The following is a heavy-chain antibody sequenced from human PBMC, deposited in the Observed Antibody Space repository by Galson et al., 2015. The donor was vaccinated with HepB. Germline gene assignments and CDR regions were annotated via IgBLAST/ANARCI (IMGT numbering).Heavy chain of an antibody. D-gene: IGHD1-1*01. Sequence: SLRLSCAASGFTFNNYDFHWVRQTAGKGLEWVSGIGTGGGPNYPDAVMGRFTISRENAQNSVFLQMNSLRDGDTAVYYCARESGTPGNWYFDLWGRGTVVIVSS. CDR3: ARESGTPGNWYFDL. V-gene: IGHV3-13*05. CDR1: GFTFNNYD. J-gene: IGHJ2*01. CDR2: IGTGGGP.